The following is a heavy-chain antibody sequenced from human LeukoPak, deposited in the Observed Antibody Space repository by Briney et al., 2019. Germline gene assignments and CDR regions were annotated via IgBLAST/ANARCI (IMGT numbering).Heavy chain of an antibody. Sequence: GESLKISCNASGYXFTSHWICWVRQMPGKGLEWMVIIYPGDSDTRYSPYFQGQVTISADKSISTAYLQWGSLKASDTAIYYCARLGVRCDRDALDVWGQGTMVTVSS. CDR2: IYPGDSDT. V-gene: IGHV5-51*01. D-gene: IGHD3-22*01. J-gene: IGHJ3*01. CDR3: ARLGVRCDRDALDV. CDR1: GYXFTSHW.